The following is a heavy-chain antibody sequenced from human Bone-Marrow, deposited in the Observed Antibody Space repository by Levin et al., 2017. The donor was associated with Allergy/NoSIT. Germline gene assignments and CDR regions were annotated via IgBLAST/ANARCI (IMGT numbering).Heavy chain of an antibody. Sequence: SETLSLTCTVSGGSISSSSYYWGWIRQPPGTGLEWIGSIYYSGSTYYNPSLKSRVTISVDTSKNQFSLKLSSVTAADTAVYYCARQEVGIAVAGSYGMDVWGQGTTVTVSS. D-gene: IGHD6-19*01. CDR1: GGSISSSSYY. J-gene: IGHJ6*02. CDR2: IYYSGST. CDR3: ARQEVGIAVAGSYGMDV. V-gene: IGHV4-39*01.